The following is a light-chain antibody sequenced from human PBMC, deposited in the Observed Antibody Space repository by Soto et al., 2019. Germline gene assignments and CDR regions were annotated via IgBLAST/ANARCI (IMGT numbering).Light chain of an antibody. CDR1: QSALYRSNNQPY. CDR3: QQYYSTLTWT. V-gene: IGKV4-1*01. CDR2: WAS. Sequence: IVITQSSDPLALSQGNRPTINCSSRQSALYRSNNQPYLAWYQQKPGQPPKLLIYWASTRESGVPDRFSGSGSGTDFTLTISSLQAEDVAVYYCQQYYSTLTWTFGQGTKV. J-gene: IGKJ1*01.